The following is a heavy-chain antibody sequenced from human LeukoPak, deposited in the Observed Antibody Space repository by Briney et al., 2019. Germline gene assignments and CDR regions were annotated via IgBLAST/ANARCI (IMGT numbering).Heavy chain of an antibody. CDR2: LSSSSSTI. V-gene: IGHV3-48*01. CDR3: ARRGDGGRSFDY. D-gene: IGHD4-23*01. J-gene: IGHJ4*02. CDR1: GFTFSSYS. Sequence: PGGSLRLSCAASGFTFSSYSMNWVRQAPGKGLEWVSFLSSSSSTIYYADSVKGRFTISRDNSKNTLYLQVNSLRAEDTALYYCARRGDGGRSFDYWGQGTLATVSS.